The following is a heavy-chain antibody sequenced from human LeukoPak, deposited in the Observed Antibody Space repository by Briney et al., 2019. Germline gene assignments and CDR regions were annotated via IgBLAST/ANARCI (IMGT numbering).Heavy chain of an antibody. D-gene: IGHD1-7*01. CDR2: IYYSGST. CDR1: GGSISSSSYY. J-gene: IGHJ6*03. V-gene: IGHV4-39*01. Sequence: PSETLSLTCTVSGGSISSSSYYWGWIRQPPGKGLAWIGSIYYSGSTYYNPSLKSRVTISVDTSKNQFSLKLSSVTAADTAVYYCATLATVTTDYYYYMDVWGKGTTVTVSS. CDR3: ATLATVTTDYYYYMDV.